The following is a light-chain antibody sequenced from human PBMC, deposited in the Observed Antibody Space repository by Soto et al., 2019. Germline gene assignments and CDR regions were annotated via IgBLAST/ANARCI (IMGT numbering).Light chain of an antibody. CDR2: AAS. Sequence: DCQMTQSASYLSASVGVRVTVYCRASQDIDYYLNWYQLKLGKAPKLLIYAASHLQSGVPSRFRGSGSGTEFTLTISSLQPDDFATYYCQQYNSYSFGQGTKVDIK. J-gene: IGKJ1*01. CDR3: QQYNSYS. CDR1: QDIDYY. V-gene: IGKV1-5*01.